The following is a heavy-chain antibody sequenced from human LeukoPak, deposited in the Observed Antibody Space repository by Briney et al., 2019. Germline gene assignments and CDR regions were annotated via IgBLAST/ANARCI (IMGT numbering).Heavy chain of an antibody. V-gene: IGHV4-59*01. J-gene: IGHJ4*02. D-gene: IGHD4-23*01. CDR2: IYYSGTT. CDR3: ARDRYGGNSGEFDY. Sequence: SETLSLTCTVSGGSLSSYYWSWIRQPPGKGLERIGYIYYSGTTNYNPTLKGRVTILVDTSKNQFSLKPSPVTAADTAVYYCARDRYGGNSGEFDYWGQGTLVTVSS. CDR1: GGSLSSYY.